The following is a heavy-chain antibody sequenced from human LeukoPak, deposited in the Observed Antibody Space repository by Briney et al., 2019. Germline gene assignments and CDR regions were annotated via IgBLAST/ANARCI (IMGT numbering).Heavy chain of an antibody. CDR2: IYCSGST. Sequence: SETLSLTCTVSGGSVSSGSYYWTCIPPPPGKGLEWIGCIYCSGSTNYNPSLKSRVTISVDTSKNQFSLKLSSVTAADTAVYYCARGGGLPTTCDYWGQGTLVTVSS. J-gene: IGHJ4*02. CDR3: ARGGGLPTTCDY. D-gene: IGHD1-14*01. CDR1: GGSVSSGSYY. V-gene: IGHV4-61*01.